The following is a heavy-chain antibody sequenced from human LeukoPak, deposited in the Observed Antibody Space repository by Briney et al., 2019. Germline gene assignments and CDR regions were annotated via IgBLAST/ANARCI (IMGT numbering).Heavy chain of an antibody. CDR2: ISWNSGSI. J-gene: IGHJ6*02. CDR3: AKDKAAAGTGYYYYGMDV. CDR1: GFTFDDYA. Sequence: PGGPLRLSCAASGFTFDDYAMHWVRQAPGKGLEWVSGISWNSGSIGYADSVKGRFTISRDNAKNSLYLQMNSLRAEDTALYYCAKDKAAAGTGYYYYGMDVWGQGTTVTVSS. V-gene: IGHV3-9*01. D-gene: IGHD6-13*01.